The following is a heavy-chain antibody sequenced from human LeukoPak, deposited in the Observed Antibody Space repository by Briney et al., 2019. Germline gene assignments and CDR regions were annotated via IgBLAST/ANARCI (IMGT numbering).Heavy chain of an antibody. J-gene: IGHJ3*02. CDR2: IYYSGST. CDR1: GGPISSGSYY. Sequence: SQTLSLTCSVPGGPISSGSYYWSWIRQHPGKGLEWIGYIYYSGSTYYNPSLKSRVTISVDTSKNQFSLKLNSVTAADTAVYYCARLYDSFRAFDIWGQGTIITVSS. D-gene: IGHD2-8*01. V-gene: IGHV4-31*03. CDR3: ARLYDSFRAFDI.